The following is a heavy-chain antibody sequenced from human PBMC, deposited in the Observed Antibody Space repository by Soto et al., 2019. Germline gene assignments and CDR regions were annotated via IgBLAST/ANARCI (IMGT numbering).Heavy chain of an antibody. CDR3: ARGYYYGNWFDP. CDR2: INHSGST. Sequence: SETLSLTCAVYGGSFSGYYWSWIRQPPGKGLGWIGEINHSGSTNYNPSLKSRVTISVDTSKNQFSLKLSSVTAADTAVYYCARGYYYGNWFDPWGQGTLVTVSS. D-gene: IGHD3-10*01. J-gene: IGHJ5*02. V-gene: IGHV4-34*01. CDR1: GGSFSGYY.